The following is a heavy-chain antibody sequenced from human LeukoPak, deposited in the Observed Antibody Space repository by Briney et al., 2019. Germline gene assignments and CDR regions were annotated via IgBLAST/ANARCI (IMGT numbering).Heavy chain of an antibody. J-gene: IGHJ6*02. Sequence: ASVKVSCKASGYTFTSYDINWVRQATGQGLEWMGWMNPNSGNTGYAQKFQGRVNMTRNTSISTAYMELSSLRSEDTAVYYCARGPQLEHYDFWSGYWGIGHYYYYYGMDVWGQGTTVTVSS. CDR3: ARGPQLEHYDFWSGYWGIGHYYYYYGMDV. V-gene: IGHV1-8*01. CDR1: GYTFTSYD. CDR2: MNPNSGNT. D-gene: IGHD3-3*01.